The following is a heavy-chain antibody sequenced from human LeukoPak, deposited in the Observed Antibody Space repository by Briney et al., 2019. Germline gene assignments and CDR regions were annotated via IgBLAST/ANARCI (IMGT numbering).Heavy chain of an antibody. CDR2: IYYSGST. J-gene: IGHJ6*04. D-gene: IGHD3-10*01. V-gene: IGHV4-39*01. Sequence: SETLSLTCTVSGGSISSSSYYWGWIRQPPGKGLEWIGSIYYSGSTYYNPSLKSRVTISVDTSKNQFSLKLSSVTAADTAVYYCARVSGFGAGPLFMDVWGKGTTVTVSS. CDR3: ARVSGFGAGPLFMDV. CDR1: GGSISSSSYY.